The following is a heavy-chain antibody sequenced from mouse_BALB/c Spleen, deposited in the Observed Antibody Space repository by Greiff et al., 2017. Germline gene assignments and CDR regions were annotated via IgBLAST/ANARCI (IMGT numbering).Heavy chain of an antibody. Sequence: EVKLLESGPGLVKPSQSLSLTCSVTGYSITSGYYWNWIRQFPGNKLEWMGYISYDGSNNYNPSLKNRISITRDTSKNQFFLKLNSVTTEDTATYYCARVAFYWYFDVWGAGTTVTVSS. CDR3: ARVAFYWYFDV. CDR2: ISYDGSN. D-gene: IGHD1-1*02. V-gene: IGHV3-6*02. CDR1: GYSITSGYY. J-gene: IGHJ1*01.